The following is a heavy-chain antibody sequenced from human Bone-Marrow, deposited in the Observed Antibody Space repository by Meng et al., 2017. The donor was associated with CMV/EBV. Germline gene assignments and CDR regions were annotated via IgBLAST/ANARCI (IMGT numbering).Heavy chain of an antibody. CDR1: GFTFSSYA. CDR3: AKVTGIAVAGTSGEDLDY. V-gene: IGHV3-23*01. J-gene: IGHJ4*02. Sequence: GGPLRLSCAASGFTFSSYAMSWVRQAPGKGLEWVSAISGSGGSTYYADSVKGRFTISRDNSKNTLYLQMNSLRAEDTAVYYCAKVTGIAVAGTSGEDLDYWGQGTLVTVSS. D-gene: IGHD6-19*01. CDR2: ISGSGGST.